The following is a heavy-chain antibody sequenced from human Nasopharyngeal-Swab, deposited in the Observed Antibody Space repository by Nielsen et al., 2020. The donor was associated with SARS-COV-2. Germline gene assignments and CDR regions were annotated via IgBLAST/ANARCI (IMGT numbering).Heavy chain of an antibody. J-gene: IGHJ6*03. Sequence: GGSLRLSCAASGYTFSSYWMHWFRQAPGKGLEWVSFIRSKAHGGSTEYAASVKDRFTMSRDDSKSIAYLEMNSLKTEDTAVYYCTRDPGQWLAPHFYYYMDVWGKGTTVTVSS. CDR1: GYTFSSYW. D-gene: IGHD6-19*01. CDR3: TRDPGQWLAPHFYYYMDV. V-gene: IGHV3-49*03. CDR2: IRSKAHGGST.